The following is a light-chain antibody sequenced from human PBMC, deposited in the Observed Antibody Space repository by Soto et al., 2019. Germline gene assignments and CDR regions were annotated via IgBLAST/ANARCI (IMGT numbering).Light chain of an antibody. J-gene: IGKJ2*01. V-gene: IGKV3-20*01. CDR1: QSVSNNY. Sequence: EVVLTQSPGTLSLSPGERATLSCRASQSVSNNYLAWYQQKPVQSPKLLIFGSSDRATGIPDRFSGSGSGTDFTLTISSLELEDFAVYYCQQYGSSPPYTFGQGTKLEIK. CDR2: GSS. CDR3: QQYGSSPPYT.